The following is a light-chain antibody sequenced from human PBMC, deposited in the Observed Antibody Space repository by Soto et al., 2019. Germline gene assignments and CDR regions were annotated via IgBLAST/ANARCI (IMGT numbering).Light chain of an antibody. Sequence: QSALTQPASVSGSPGQSITISCTGTSSDVGGYNYVSWYQQHPGKAPKLTIYEVSNRPSGVSNRFSGSKSGNTASLTISGLQAEDEADYYCSSYTSRSTLDYVFGSGTKVTVL. CDR1: SSDVGGYNY. CDR2: EVS. J-gene: IGLJ1*01. CDR3: SSYTSRSTLDYV. V-gene: IGLV2-14*01.